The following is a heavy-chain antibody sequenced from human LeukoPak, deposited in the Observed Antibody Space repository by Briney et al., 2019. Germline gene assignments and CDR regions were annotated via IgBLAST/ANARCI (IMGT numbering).Heavy chain of an antibody. CDR3: AGNNYYDSSAGVGY. D-gene: IGHD3-22*01. CDR2: ISSSGSTI. V-gene: IGHV3-48*03. CDR1: GFTFDHYA. J-gene: IGHJ4*02. Sequence: GGSLRLSCAASGFTFDHYAMTWVRQAPGKGLEWVSYISSSGSTIYYADSVKGRFTISGDNAKNSLYLQMNSLRAEDTAVYYCAGNNYYDSSAGVGYWGQGTLVTVSS.